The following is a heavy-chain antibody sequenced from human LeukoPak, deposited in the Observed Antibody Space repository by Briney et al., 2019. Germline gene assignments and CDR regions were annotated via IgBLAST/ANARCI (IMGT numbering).Heavy chain of an antibody. Sequence: PGGSLRLSCAASGFTVSSNYMSWVRQAPGKGLEWVSVIYSGGSTYYADSVKGRFTISRDNSKNTLYLQMNSLRAEDTAVYYCAGVGGSSSGVSLYYYYGMDVWGQGTTVTVSS. CDR2: IYSGGST. V-gene: IGHV3-53*01. J-gene: IGHJ6*02. CDR3: AGVGGSSSGVSLYYYYGMDV. CDR1: GFTVSSNY. D-gene: IGHD6-6*01.